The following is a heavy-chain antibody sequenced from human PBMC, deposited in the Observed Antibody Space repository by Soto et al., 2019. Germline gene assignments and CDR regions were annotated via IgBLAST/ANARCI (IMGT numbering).Heavy chain of an antibody. D-gene: IGHD4-4*01. J-gene: IGHJ4*02. CDR1: GFTFSSYG. V-gene: IGHV3-30*18. Sequence: GGSLRLSCAASGFTFSSYGMHWVRQAPGKGLEWVAVISYDGSNKYYADSVKGRFTISRDNSKNTLYLQMNSLRAEDTAVYYCAKDRHDYSNSVLGYWGQGTLVTVSS. CDR3: AKDRHDYSNSVLGY. CDR2: ISYDGSNK.